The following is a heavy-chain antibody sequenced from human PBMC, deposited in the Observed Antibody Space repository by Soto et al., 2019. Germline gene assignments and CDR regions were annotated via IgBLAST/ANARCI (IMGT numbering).Heavy chain of an antibody. CDR1: GFTFSSYA. V-gene: IGHV3-23*01. CDR2: ISGSGGST. D-gene: IGHD3-22*01. Sequence: EVQLLESGGGLVQPGGSLRLSCAASGFTFSSYAMSWVRQAPGKGLEWVSAISGSGGSTYYEDSVKGRFTISRDNSKNTMNLLMNSLRDEDTAVYYSANDEPSYYDNSATPNDAFDIWGQGTMVTVSS. CDR3: ANDEPSYYDNSATPNDAFDI. J-gene: IGHJ3*02.